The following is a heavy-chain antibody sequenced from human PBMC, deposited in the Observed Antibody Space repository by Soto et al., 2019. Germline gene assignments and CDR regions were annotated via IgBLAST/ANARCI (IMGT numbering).Heavy chain of an antibody. CDR2: IIPIFGTA. CDR3: ARGFPMGGYGMDV. D-gene: IGHD1-26*01. J-gene: IGHJ6*02. V-gene: IGHV1-69*13. Sequence: SVKVSCKASGGTFSSYAISWVRQAPGQGLEWMGGIIPIFGTANYAQKFQGRVTITADESTSTAYMELSSLRSVDTAVYYCARGFPMGGYGMDVWGQGTTVTVSS. CDR1: GGTFSSYA.